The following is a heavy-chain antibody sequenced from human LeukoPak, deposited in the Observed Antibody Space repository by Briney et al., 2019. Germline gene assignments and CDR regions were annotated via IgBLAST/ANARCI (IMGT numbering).Heavy chain of an antibody. CDR3: AREESSSSLFDY. CDR1: GFTFSSYA. CDR2: ISGSGGST. D-gene: IGHD6-13*01. Sequence: GGSLRLSCAASGFTFSSYAMSWVRQAPGKGLEWVSAISGSGGSTYYADSVKGRFTTSRDNSKNTLYLQMNSLRAEDTAVYYCAREESSSSLFDYWGQGTLVTVSS. V-gene: IGHV3-23*01. J-gene: IGHJ4*02.